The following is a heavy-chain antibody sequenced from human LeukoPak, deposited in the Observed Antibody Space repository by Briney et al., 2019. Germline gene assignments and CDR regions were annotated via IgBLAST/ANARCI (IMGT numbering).Heavy chain of an antibody. D-gene: IGHD3-3*01. CDR1: GFTFSSYA. CDR3: AKDAYRLRFLEWDGFDY. Sequence: GGSMRLSCAASGFTFSSYAMSWVRQAPGKGLERVSAISGSGGSTYYADSVKGRFTISRDNSKNTLYLQMNSLRAEDTAVYYGAKDAYRLRFLEWDGFDYWGQRTLVTVSS. CDR2: ISGSGGST. J-gene: IGHJ4*02. V-gene: IGHV3-23*01.